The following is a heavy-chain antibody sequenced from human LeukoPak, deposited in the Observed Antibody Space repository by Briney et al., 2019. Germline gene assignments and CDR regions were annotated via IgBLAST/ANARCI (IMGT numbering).Heavy chain of an antibody. V-gene: IGHV4-34*01. CDR1: GGSFSGYY. CDR3: AGFSITMVRGVISRNYYYFGMDV. Sequence: SETLSLTCAVYGGSFSGYYWSWIRQPPGKGLEWMGEINHSGSTNCNPSLKSRVTISVDTSKNQFSLELSSVPAADTAVYYCAGFSITMVRGVISRNYYYFGMDVWGQGTTVTVSS. J-gene: IGHJ6*02. D-gene: IGHD3-10*01. CDR2: INHSGST.